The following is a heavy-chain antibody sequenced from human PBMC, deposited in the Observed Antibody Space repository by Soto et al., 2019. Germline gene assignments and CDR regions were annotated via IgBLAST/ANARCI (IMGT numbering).Heavy chain of an antibody. J-gene: IGHJ4*02. CDR3: ARTYSSSWSPYYFDY. CDR1: GGSISSYY. D-gene: IGHD6-13*01. V-gene: IGHV4-59*01. CDR2: IYYSGST. Sequence: NPSETLSLTCTVSGGSISSYYWSWIRQPPGKGLEWIGYIYYSGSTNYNPSLKSRVTISVDTSKNQFSLKLSSVTAADTAVYYCARTYSSSWSPYYFDYWGQGTLVTVS.